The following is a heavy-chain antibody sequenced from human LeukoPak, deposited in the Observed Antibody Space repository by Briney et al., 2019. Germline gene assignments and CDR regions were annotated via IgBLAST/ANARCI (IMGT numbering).Heavy chain of an antibody. Sequence: SETLCLTCAVSGGPISSIYWSWIRQPPGKGLEWIGYIYYSGSTNYNPSLKSRVTISVDTSKNQFSLKLSSVTAADTAVYYCARDLRTTVVAHWYFDLWGRGTLVTVSS. J-gene: IGHJ2*01. D-gene: IGHD4-23*01. CDR3: ARDLRTTVVAHWYFDL. CDR2: IYYSGST. V-gene: IGHV4-59*01. CDR1: GGPISSIY.